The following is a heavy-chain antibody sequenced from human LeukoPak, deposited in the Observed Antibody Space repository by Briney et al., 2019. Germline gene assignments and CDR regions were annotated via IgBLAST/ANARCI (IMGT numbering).Heavy chain of an antibody. J-gene: IGHJ4*02. CDR1: GYRFTNYW. CDR3: GRHFRIGGDYDY. D-gene: IGHD3-3*02. Sequence: GESLKISCKGSGYRFTNYWISWVRQMPGKGLEWMGRIDPSDSYTNYSPSFQGHVTISADKSISTAYLQWSSLKASDTAMYYCGRHFRIGGDYDYWGKGTLVTVSS. CDR2: IDPSDSYT. V-gene: IGHV5-10-1*01.